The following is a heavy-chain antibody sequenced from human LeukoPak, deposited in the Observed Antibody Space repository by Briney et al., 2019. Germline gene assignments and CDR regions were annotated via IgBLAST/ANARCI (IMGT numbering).Heavy chain of an antibody. CDR1: GDSLTGKNW. Sequence: SETLSLTCTVSGDSLTGKNWWSWVRQPPGKGLEWIGEVHHSGITNYNPSLKSRVTISVDKSKNQLSLNLNSVTAADTAVHYCARNGYSGFGFDYWGQGALVTVSS. V-gene: IGHV4-4*02. CDR3: ARNGYSGFGFDY. CDR2: VHHSGIT. D-gene: IGHD5-12*01. J-gene: IGHJ4*02.